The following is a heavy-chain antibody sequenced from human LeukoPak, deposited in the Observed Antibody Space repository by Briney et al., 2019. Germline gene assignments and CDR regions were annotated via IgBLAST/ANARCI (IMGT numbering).Heavy chain of an antibody. CDR3: AKDLYDSTPPHAFDI. CDR1: GFTFSSYG. D-gene: IGHD3-22*01. Sequence: PGGSLRLSCAASGFTFSSYGMHWVRQAPGKGPEWVAVISYDGSNKYYADSVKGRFTISRDNSKNTLYLQMNSLRAEDTDVYYCAKDLYDSTPPHAFDIWGQGTMVTVSS. J-gene: IGHJ3*02. V-gene: IGHV3-30*18. CDR2: ISYDGSNK.